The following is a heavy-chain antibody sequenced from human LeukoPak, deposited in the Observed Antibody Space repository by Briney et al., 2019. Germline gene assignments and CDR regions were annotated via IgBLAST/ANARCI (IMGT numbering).Heavy chain of an antibody. CDR1: GFTFSSYA. CDR3: ARYLRVVPLDY. D-gene: IGHD2-15*01. V-gene: IGHV3-48*01. Sequence: GGSLRLSCAASGFTFSSYAMNWVRQAPGKGPEWIAYINSGSSTIYYADSVQGRFTISRDNAKNSLYLQMNSLRAEDTAVYYCARYLRVVPLDYWGQGTLVTVSS. J-gene: IGHJ4*02. CDR2: INSGSSTI.